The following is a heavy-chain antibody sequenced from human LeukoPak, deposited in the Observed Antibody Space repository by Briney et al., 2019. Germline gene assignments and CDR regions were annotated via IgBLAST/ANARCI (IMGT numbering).Heavy chain of an antibody. CDR1: GGSISNNNW. Sequence: SGTLSLTCAVSGGSISNNNWWSWVRQPPGMGLEWIGVIYHGGSTNYNPSLKSRVTMSVDRSKKQFSLKLSSVTAADTAVYYCARGEERGSGTVHFDYWGQGTLVTVSS. CDR3: ARGEERGSGTVHFDY. V-gene: IGHV4-4*02. J-gene: IGHJ4*02. D-gene: IGHD3-10*01. CDR2: IYHGGST.